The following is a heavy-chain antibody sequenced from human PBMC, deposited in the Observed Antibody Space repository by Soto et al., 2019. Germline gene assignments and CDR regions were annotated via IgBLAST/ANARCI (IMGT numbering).Heavy chain of an antibody. CDR1: GFTFSSYW. CDR3: ARGPSSRGYYYWYFDL. J-gene: IGHJ2*01. CDR2: IKQDGSEK. Sequence: GGYLRLSCAASGFTFSSYWMSWVRQAPGKGLEWVANIKQDGSEKYYVDSVKGRFTISRVNAKNSLYLQMNSLRAEDTAVYYCARGPSSRGYYYWYFDLWGRGTLVTVSS. V-gene: IGHV3-7*01. D-gene: IGHD3-10*01.